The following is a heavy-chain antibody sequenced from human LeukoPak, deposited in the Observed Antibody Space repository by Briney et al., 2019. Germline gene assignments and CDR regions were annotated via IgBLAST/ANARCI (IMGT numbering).Heavy chain of an antibody. CDR1: GGTFSSYA. J-gene: IGHJ4*02. Sequence: SVKVSCTASGGTFSSYAISWVRQAPGQGLEWMGGIIPIFGTANYAQKFQGRVTITADESTSTAYMELSSLRSEDTAVYYCARSPPMVGATYYDYWGQGTLVTVSS. CDR3: ARSPPMVGATYYDY. D-gene: IGHD1-26*01. CDR2: IIPIFGTA. V-gene: IGHV1-69*13.